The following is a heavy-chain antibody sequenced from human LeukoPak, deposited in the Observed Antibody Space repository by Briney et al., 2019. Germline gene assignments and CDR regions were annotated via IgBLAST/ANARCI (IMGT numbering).Heavy chain of an antibody. CDR1: GFTFYNHA. J-gene: IGHJ4*02. Sequence: GGSLRLSCAASGFTFYNHAMAWVRQAPGKGLEWVSGIINTGTATYYADSVKGRFTISRDNSRNTLVLQMNSLRAEDTALYYCAQDRAYLRRGFDSWGQGTLVSVSS. V-gene: IGHV3-23*01. D-gene: IGHD3-10*02. CDR3: AQDRAYLRRGFDS. CDR2: IINTGTAT.